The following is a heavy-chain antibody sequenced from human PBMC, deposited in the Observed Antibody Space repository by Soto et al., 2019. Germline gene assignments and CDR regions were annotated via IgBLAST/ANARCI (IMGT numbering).Heavy chain of an antibody. CDR2: SDAGNGDT. Sequence: QVQLVQSGAELKRPGASVRLSCKASGYIFTSFTLHWVRQAPGPRPEWMGWSDAGNGDTKSSLKFQGRVYFTRDTLATTAYMDLSHLTSEDTAMYYCARRGRGAYCTADCLHALDVWGQGTMVTVSA. J-gene: IGHJ3*01. V-gene: IGHV1-3*01. D-gene: IGHD2-8*02. CDR3: ARRGRGAYCTADCLHALDV. CDR1: GYIFTSFT.